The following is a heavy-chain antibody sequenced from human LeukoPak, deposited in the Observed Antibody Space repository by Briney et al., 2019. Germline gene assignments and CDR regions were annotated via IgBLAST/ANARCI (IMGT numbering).Heavy chain of an antibody. CDR1: GGSFSDYY. CDR3: ARGHTTINMMVVIFTSANYYLDY. J-gene: IGHJ4*02. V-gene: IGHV4-34*01. D-gene: IGHD3-22*01. CDR2: INHRGST. Sequence: SETLSLTCAVYGGSFSDYYWTWIRQPPGKGLEWIGEINHRGSTNYNPSLKSRGTISVDTSKSQFSLKLKSVTAADTAVYYCARGHTTINMMVVIFTSANYYLDYWGQGTRVTVPS.